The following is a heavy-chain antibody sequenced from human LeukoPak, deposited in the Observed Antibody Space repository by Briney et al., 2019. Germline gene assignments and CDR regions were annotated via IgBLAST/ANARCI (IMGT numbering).Heavy chain of an antibody. V-gene: IGHV4-39*02. CDR1: GGSISSSSYY. J-gene: IGHJ3*02. CDR3: ARDLIGQDAFDI. Sequence: PSETLSLTCTVSGGSISSSSYYWGWIRQPPGKGLEWIGSIYYSGSTYYNPSLKSRVTISVDTSKNQFSLKLSSVTAADTAVYYCARDLIGQDAFDIWGQGTMVTVSS. D-gene: IGHD3-9*01. CDR2: IYYSGST.